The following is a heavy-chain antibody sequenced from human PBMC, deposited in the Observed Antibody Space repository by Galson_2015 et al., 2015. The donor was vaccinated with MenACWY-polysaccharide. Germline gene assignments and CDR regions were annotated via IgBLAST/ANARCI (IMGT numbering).Heavy chain of an antibody. CDR2: INPNSGGT. V-gene: IGHV1-2*02. Sequence: SVKVSCKASGYTFIDYYMHWVRQAPGQGLEWMGWINPNSGGTNYAQKFQGRVTMTRDTSISTAYMELSRLTSDDTAVYYCARSTVGYQHPEGYWGQGALVTVSS. D-gene: IGHD2-2*01. CDR3: ARSTVGYQHPEGY. J-gene: IGHJ4*02. CDR1: GYTFIDYY.